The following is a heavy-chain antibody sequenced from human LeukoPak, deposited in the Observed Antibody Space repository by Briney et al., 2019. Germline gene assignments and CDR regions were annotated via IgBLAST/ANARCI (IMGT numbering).Heavy chain of an antibody. D-gene: IGHD3-10*01. CDR2: IGSSSSYT. CDR3: ARGVIWFGELRNLFDY. CDR1: GFTFSSYA. J-gene: IGHJ4*02. Sequence: GGSLRLSCAASGFTFSSYAMSWVRQAPGTGLEWVSSIGSSSSYTYYADSVKGRFTISRDNAKNSLYLQMNGLRAEDTAVYYCARGVIWFGELRNLFDYWGQGTLVTVSS. V-gene: IGHV3-21*01.